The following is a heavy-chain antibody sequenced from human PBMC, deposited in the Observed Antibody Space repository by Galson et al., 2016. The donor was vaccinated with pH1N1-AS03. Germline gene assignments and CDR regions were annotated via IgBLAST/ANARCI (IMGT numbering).Heavy chain of an antibody. J-gene: IGHJ4*02. CDR3: AKDKDSYYGPDY. CDR2: LPYDGSNK. CDR1: GFTFSSYG. V-gene: IGHV3-30*02. Sequence: SLRLSCAASGFTFSSYGMHWVRQAPGKGLEWLSFLPYDGSNKFYADSVKGRFTISRDNSKNTLYLQMNGLRAEDTAVYYCAKDKDSYYGPDYWGQGTLVTVSS. D-gene: IGHD1-26*01.